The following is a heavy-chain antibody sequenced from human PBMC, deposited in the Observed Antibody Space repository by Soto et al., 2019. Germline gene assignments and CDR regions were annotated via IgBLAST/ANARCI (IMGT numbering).Heavy chain of an antibody. CDR2: ISSSSSYI. Sequence: GGSLRLSCAASGFTFSSYSMNWVRQAPGKGLEWVSSISSSSSYIYYAESVKGRFTISRDNAKNSLYLQMNSLRAEDTAVYYCARSTYYDFWSGKRGLYYYYYMDVWGKGTTVTVSS. CDR3: ARSTYYDFWSGKRGLYYYYYMDV. J-gene: IGHJ6*03. CDR1: GFTFSSYS. D-gene: IGHD3-3*01. V-gene: IGHV3-21*01.